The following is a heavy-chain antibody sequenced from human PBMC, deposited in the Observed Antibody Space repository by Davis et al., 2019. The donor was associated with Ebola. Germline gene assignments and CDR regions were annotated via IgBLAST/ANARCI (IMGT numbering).Heavy chain of an antibody. V-gene: IGHV1-46*01. CDR1: GYTFTTYY. CDR2: INPTGGNT. Sequence: ASVKVSCKASGYTFTTYYIHWVRQAPGHGLEWMGIINPTGGNTFYAQKFQGRVTMTRDTSTSTVYMGLSSLTSKDTAVYFCAREEDYWGQGTLVTVSS. J-gene: IGHJ4*02. CDR3: AREEDY.